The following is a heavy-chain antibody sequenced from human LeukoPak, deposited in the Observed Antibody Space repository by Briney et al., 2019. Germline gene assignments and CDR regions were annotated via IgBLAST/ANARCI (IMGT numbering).Heavy chain of an antibody. CDR1: GYTFTGYY. J-gene: IGHJ5*02. CDR2: INPNSGGT. V-gene: IGHV1-2*02. Sequence: ASVKVSCKASGYTFTGYYMHWVRQAPGQGLEWMGWINPNSGGTNYAQKFQGRVTMTRDTSISTAYMELSRLRSDDTAVYYCARELYYYDSSGYLGPWGQGTLVTVSS. CDR3: ARELYYYDSSGYLGP. D-gene: IGHD3-22*01.